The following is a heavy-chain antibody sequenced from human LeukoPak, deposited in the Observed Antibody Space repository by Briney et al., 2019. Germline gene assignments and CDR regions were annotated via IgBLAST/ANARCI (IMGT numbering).Heavy chain of an antibody. Sequence: PGGSLRLSCAASGFTFSSYVMHWVRQAPGKGLEWVAIISYDGSNEYYADSVKGRFTISRDNSKNTLYLQMNSLRAEDTAVYYCAKDIRYFDWPQGGYFDYWGQGTLVTVSS. V-gene: IGHV3-30*04. J-gene: IGHJ4*02. CDR1: GFTFSSYV. CDR2: ISYDGSNE. CDR3: AKDIRYFDWPQGGYFDY. D-gene: IGHD3-9*01.